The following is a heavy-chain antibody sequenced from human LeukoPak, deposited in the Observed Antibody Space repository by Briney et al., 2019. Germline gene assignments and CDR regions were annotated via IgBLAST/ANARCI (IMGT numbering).Heavy chain of an antibody. CDR2: IYTSGST. V-gene: IGHV4-4*07. J-gene: IGHJ3*02. CDR3: AREHSSSWYGAFDI. Sequence: PSETLSLTCTVSGGSISSYYWSWIRQPAGKGLEWIGRIYTSGSTNYNPSLKSRVTISVDTSKNQFSLKLSSVTAADTAVYYCAREHSSSWYGAFDIWGQGTMVTVSS. D-gene: IGHD6-13*01. CDR1: GGSISSYY.